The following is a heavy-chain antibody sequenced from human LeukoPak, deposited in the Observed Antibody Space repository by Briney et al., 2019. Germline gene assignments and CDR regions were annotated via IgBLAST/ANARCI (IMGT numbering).Heavy chain of an antibody. CDR2: ISSSSSYI. Sequence: GGSLRLSCAASGFTFDDYAMHWVRQAPGKGLEWVSGISSSSSYIYYADSVKGRFTISRDNAKNSLYLQMNSLRAEDTAVYYCARDGSGSYYNWGQGTLVTVSS. CDR1: GFTFDDYA. CDR3: ARDGSGSYYN. J-gene: IGHJ4*02. D-gene: IGHD3-10*01. V-gene: IGHV3-21*01.